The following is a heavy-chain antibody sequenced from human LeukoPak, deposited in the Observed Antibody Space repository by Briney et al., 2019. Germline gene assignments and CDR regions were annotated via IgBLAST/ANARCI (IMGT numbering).Heavy chain of an antibody. J-gene: IGHJ4*02. Sequence: SETLSLTCTVSGGSITGSTSYWGRIRQPPGKGLDWIGIINYSGSTYYNPSLRSRVTISVDTSKNQFSLKVTSVAASDTVVYYCARGYDYWGQGTLVTVSS. CDR3: ARGYDY. CDR2: INYSGST. V-gene: IGHV4-39*01. CDR1: GGSITGSTSY. D-gene: IGHD3-22*01.